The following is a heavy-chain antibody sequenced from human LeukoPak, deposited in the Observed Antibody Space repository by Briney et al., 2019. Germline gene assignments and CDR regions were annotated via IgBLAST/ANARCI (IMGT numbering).Heavy chain of an antibody. CDR1: GFTFSSYS. CDR3: ASATSFDF. V-gene: IGHV3-48*02. Sequence: GGSLRLSCAASGFTFSSYSMNWVRQAPGKGLEGVSYISGGGSAIYYADSVKGRFTISRDNAKNSLYLQMNSLRDEDTAVYYCASATSFDFWGQGTLVTVSS. CDR2: ISGGGSAI. J-gene: IGHJ4*02.